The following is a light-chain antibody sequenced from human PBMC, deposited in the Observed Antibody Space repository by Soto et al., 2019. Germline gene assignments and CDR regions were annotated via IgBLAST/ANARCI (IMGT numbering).Light chain of an antibody. V-gene: IGLV2-23*01. Sequence: QSALTQPASVSGPPGQSITISCIGTSSDVGNYNLVSWYQQHPGKAPKLMIYEGSKRPSGVSNRFSASKSGNTASLTISGLQAEDEAAYYCCSYAGSSTYYVFGTGTKVTVL. CDR1: SSDVGNYNL. CDR2: EGS. CDR3: CSYAGSSTYYV. J-gene: IGLJ1*01.